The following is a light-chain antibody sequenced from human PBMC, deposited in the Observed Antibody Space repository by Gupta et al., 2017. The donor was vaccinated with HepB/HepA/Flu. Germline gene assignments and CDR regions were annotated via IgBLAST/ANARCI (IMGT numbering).Light chain of an antibody. Sequence: QSALPPPASVSGSPGQSITISCTGASSDSVASNHFSSYQPHPGKAPKLLFYDVTNRPSEVSNRFSGSKSGNTASLTISGLQAEDEDDYYCTSYTFTRTWVFGGGTKVTVL. V-gene: IGLV2-14*03. CDR3: TSYTFTRTWV. J-gene: IGLJ2*01. CDR2: DVT. CDR1: SSDSVASNH.